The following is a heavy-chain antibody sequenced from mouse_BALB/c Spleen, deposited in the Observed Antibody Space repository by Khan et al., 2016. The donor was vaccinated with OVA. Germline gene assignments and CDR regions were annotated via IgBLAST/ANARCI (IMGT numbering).Heavy chain of an antibody. Sequence: EVELVESGGDLVKPGGPLKLSCAASGFTFSSYSMSWVRQTPDKRLEWVASISSGGDYTYYPDSVKGRFTISRDNAKNTLYLQMSYLKSEDTAMYYCADHLTGSFAYWGQGTLVTVSA. D-gene: IGHD4-1*01. CDR1: GFTFSSYS. CDR2: ISSGGDYT. CDR3: ADHLTGSFAY. J-gene: IGHJ3*01. V-gene: IGHV5-6*01.